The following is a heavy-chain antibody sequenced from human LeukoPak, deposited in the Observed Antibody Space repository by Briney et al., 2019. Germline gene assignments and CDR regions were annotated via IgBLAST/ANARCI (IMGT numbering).Heavy chain of an antibody. CDR3: ARKCVEMATITTYYFDY. CDR2: IYSSGST. CDR1: GGSISSSSYY. Sequence: SETLSLTCTVSGGSISSSSYYWGWIRQPPGKGLEWIGSIYSSGSTYYNPSLKSRVTISVDTSKNQFSLKLSSVTAADTAVYYCARKCVEMATITTYYFDYWGQGTLVTVSS. J-gene: IGHJ4*02. V-gene: IGHV4-39*07. D-gene: IGHD5-24*01.